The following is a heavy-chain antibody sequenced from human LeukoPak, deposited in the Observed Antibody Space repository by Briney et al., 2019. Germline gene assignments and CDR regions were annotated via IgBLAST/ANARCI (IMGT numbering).Heavy chain of an antibody. D-gene: IGHD1-26*01. CDR1: GFTFTTYW. Sequence: GGSLRLSCAASGFTFTTYWMHWVRQAPGKGLVWVSRINSDGRTTNYADSVKGRFTISRDNAKNTLYLQMNSLRAEDTAVYYCARDRNGSPGNFDFWGQGTLVTVSS. CDR2: INSDGRTT. J-gene: IGHJ4*02. CDR3: ARDRNGSPGNFDF. V-gene: IGHV3-74*01.